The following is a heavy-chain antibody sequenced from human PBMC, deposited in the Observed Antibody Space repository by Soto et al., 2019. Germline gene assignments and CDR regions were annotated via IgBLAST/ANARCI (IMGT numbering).Heavy chain of an antibody. CDR2: IKQDGSEK. CDR3: ARDLGYCSSTSCYGSWFDP. D-gene: IGHD2-2*01. V-gene: IGHV3-7*01. Sequence: GGSLRLSCAASGFTFSSYWMSWVRQAPGKGLEWVANIKQDGSEKYYVDSVKGRFTISRDNAKNSLYLQMNSLRAEDTAVYYCARDLGYCSSTSCYGSWFDPWGQGTLVTVSS. CDR1: GFTFSSYW. J-gene: IGHJ5*02.